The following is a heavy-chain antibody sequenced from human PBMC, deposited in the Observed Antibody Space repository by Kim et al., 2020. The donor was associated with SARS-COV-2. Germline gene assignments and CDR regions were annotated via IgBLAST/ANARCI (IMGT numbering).Heavy chain of an antibody. V-gene: IGHV1-46*01. D-gene: IGHD4-17*01. CDR3: ARGHATYGDYGSFRLLN. CDR1: GYTFSNYY. CDR2: MNPGLGRT. J-gene: IGHJ4*02. Sequence: ASVKVSCKTSGYTFSNYYMHWVRQAPGQGLEWMGMMNPGLGRTSYAQKLQGRLTVTRDTSTSTLYMELTSLRSEDTAVYFCARGHATYGDYGSFRLLNWGQGTLVTVSS.